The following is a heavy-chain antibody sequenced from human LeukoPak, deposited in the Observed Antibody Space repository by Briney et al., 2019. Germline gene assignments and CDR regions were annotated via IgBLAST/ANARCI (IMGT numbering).Heavy chain of an antibody. Sequence: GGSLRLSCAASGFTFSSYSMNWVRQAPGKGLEWVSSISSSSSYIYYADSVKGRFTISRDNAKNSLYLQTNSLRAEDTAVYYCASSGSAWYFDYWGQGTLVTVSS. V-gene: IGHV3-21*01. D-gene: IGHD3-10*01. CDR2: ISSSSSYI. J-gene: IGHJ4*02. CDR3: ASSGSAWYFDY. CDR1: GFTFSSYS.